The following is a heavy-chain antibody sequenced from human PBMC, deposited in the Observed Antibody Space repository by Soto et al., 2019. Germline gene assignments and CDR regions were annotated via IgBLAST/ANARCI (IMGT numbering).Heavy chain of an antibody. CDR1: GGSFIGYY. V-gene: IGHV4-34*01. Sequence: ETRSLTYAVYGGSFIGYYWRGIRQPPGKGLEWIGEINHSGSTNYNPSLKSRVTISVDTSKNQFSLKLSSVTAADTAVYYCAKGTMVRGVMPLGYYGMDVWGQGTTVTVSS. D-gene: IGHD3-10*01. CDR3: AKGTMVRGVMPLGYYGMDV. J-gene: IGHJ6*02. CDR2: INHSGST.